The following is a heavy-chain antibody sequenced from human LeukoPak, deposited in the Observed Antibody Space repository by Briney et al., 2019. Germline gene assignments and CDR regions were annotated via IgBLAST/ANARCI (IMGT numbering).Heavy chain of an antibody. Sequence: GASVKVSCKASGYTSTSYTIHWVRQAPGQRLEWMGWISAGNGNTKYSQEFQDRVTITRDTSASTAYMELSSLRSEDMAVYYCARARYETRIWPKSRYDYYHYMDVWGKGTTVTVSS. CDR3: ARARYETRIWPKSRYDYYHYMDV. D-gene: IGHD3-3*01. CDR2: ISAGNGNT. CDR1: GYTSTSYT. J-gene: IGHJ6*03. V-gene: IGHV1-3*03.